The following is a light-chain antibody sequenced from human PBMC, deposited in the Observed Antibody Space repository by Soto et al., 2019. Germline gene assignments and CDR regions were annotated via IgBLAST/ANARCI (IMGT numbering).Light chain of an antibody. J-gene: IGKJ1*01. Sequence: ESVLTQSPGTLSLSPGERATLSCRASQSVRSSFLAWYQLKPGQAPRLLIYGASSRDTGIPDRFSGSGSGTDFPLTISRLEPEDFAVYYCQHYDSSPWTFGQGTTVEIK. V-gene: IGKV3-20*01. CDR1: QSVRSSF. CDR2: GAS. CDR3: QHYDSSPWT.